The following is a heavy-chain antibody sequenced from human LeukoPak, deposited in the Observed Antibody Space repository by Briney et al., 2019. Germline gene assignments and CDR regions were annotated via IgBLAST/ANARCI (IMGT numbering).Heavy chain of an antibody. CDR1: GYTFTSYG. V-gene: IGHV1-8*02. CDR3: ARGLRAPFRFDP. CDR2: MNPNSGNT. D-gene: IGHD3-3*02. Sequence: ASVKVSCKASGYTFTSYGISWVRQAPGQGLEWMGWMNPNSGNTGYAQKFQGRVAMTRNTSISTAYMELSSLRSEDTAVYYCARGLRAPFRFDPWGQGTLVTVSS. J-gene: IGHJ5*02.